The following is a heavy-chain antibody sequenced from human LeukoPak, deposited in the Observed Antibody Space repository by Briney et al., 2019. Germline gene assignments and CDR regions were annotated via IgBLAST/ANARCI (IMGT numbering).Heavy chain of an antibody. CDR3: ARRGVAGTRDY. CDR2: IYYSGST. Sequence: PSETLSLTCTVSGGSISSYYWSWIRQPPGKGLEWIGYIYYSGSTNYNPSLKSRVTISVDTSKNQFSLKLSSVTAADTAVYYCARRGVAGTRDYWGQGTLVTVSS. V-gene: IGHV4-59*08. D-gene: IGHD6-19*01. CDR1: GGSISSYY. J-gene: IGHJ4*02.